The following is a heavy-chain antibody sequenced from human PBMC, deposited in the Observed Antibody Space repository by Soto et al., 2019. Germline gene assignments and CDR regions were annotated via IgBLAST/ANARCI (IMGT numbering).Heavy chain of an antibody. CDR2: IYYNGST. D-gene: IGHD5-12*01. Sequence: QVQLQESAPGLVKPSETLSLTCTVSGGSISSYCWSWIRQPPGKGMEWIGYIYYNGSTNYNPSLKRRVTIPVDTSKNQFSLKLSSVTAADTAVYYCARDRPARASGYPLSPPYYYYVMDVWGQGTTVTVSS. CDR3: ARDRPARASGYPLSPPYYYYVMDV. V-gene: IGHV4-59*01. CDR1: GGSISSYC. J-gene: IGHJ6*02.